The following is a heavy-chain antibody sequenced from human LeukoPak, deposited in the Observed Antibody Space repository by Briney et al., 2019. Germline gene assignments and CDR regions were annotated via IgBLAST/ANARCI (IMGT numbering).Heavy chain of an antibody. CDR1: GFTFSSYW. Sequence: PGGSLRLSCAASGFTFSSYWMSWVRQAPGKGLEWVANIKQDGSEKYYVDSVKGRFTISRDNAKNSLYLQMNSLRAEDTAVYYCARGGSSWYDGNWFDPWGQGTLVTVSS. V-gene: IGHV3-7*01. J-gene: IGHJ5*02. CDR2: IKQDGSEK. D-gene: IGHD6-13*01. CDR3: ARGGSSWYDGNWFDP.